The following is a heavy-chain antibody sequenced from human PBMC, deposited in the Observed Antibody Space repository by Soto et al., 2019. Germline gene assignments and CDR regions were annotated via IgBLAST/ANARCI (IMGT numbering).Heavy chain of an antibody. J-gene: IGHJ4*02. V-gene: IGHV3-23*01. D-gene: IGHD3-16*01. CDR3: ALGGLRDGNRNLGY. CDR2: TINTGDHP. Sequence: EVQLLESGGDLVQPGGSLRLSCEASGFTFNSFAMTWVRQAPGKGLQWVSSTINTGDHPYYADFVRGRFTISRDNSKTIVELQMSSLRAEDTAVNIFALGGLRDGNRNLGYRGQGTRVTVST. CDR1: GFTFNSFA.